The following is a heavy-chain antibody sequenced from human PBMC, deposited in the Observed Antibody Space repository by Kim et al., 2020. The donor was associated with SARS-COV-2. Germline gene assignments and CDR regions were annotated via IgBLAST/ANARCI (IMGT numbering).Heavy chain of an antibody. V-gene: IGHV3-23*05. CDR2: IYSTGTTT. CDR1: GFTFSTYA. CDR3: AKHYGNYFDY. J-gene: IGHJ4*02. Sequence: GGSLRLSCVASGFTFSTYAMSWVRQAPEKGLEWVSAIYSTGTTTSYIDSVKGRFTVSRDNSKNTLYLQMNSLRAEDTAVYYCAKHYGNYFDYWGQGTLVTVSS. D-gene: IGHD3-16*01.